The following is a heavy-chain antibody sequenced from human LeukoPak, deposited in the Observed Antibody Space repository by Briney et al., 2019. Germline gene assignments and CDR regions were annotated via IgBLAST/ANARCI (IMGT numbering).Heavy chain of an antibody. CDR3: ARDRWRQDSYGYVDY. D-gene: IGHD5-18*01. CDR2: IIPILGIA. CDR1: GGTFSSYA. J-gene: IGHJ4*02. V-gene: IGHV1-69*04. Sequence: ASVKVSCKASGGTFSSYAISWVRQAPGQGLEWMGRIIPILGIANYAQKFQGRVTITADKSTSTAYMELSSLRSEDTAVYYRARDRWRQDSYGYVDYWGQGTLVTVSS.